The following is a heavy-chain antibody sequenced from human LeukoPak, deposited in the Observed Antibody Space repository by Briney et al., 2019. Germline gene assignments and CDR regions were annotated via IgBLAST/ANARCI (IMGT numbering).Heavy chain of an antibody. Sequence: SETLSLTCAVYGGSFIGYYWSWIRQPPGKGLEWIGEINHSGSTNYNPSLKSRVTISVDTSKNQFSLKLSSVTAADTAVYYCARGWRYYGSGSYCWFDPWGQGTLVTVSS. CDR1: GGSFIGYY. CDR3: ARGWRYYGSGSYCWFDP. D-gene: IGHD3-10*01. V-gene: IGHV4-34*01. CDR2: INHSGST. J-gene: IGHJ5*02.